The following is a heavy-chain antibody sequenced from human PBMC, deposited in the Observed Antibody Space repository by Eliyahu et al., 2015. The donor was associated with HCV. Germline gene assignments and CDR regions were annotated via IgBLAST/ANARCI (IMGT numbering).Heavy chain of an antibody. V-gene: IGHV3-23*01. D-gene: IGHD4-17*01. Sequence: EVQWLESGGGLVQPGGSLTLSCAASGFPXRSYGMTWVRQAPGKGLGWVAGXRGGSGNTLYADSVEGRFTVSRDISKNTLYLQMNNLRAEDTAIYYCAKDPNGDYLGAFDMWGQGTMVTVS. CDR1: GFPXRSYG. J-gene: IGHJ3*02. CDR3: AKDPNGDYLGAFDM. CDR2: XRGGSGNT.